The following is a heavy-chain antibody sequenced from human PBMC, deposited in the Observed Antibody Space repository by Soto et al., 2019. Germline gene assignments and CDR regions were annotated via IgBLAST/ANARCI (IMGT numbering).Heavy chain of an antibody. CDR2: INPNSGGT. CDR3: AREKLSGSGSFWVRYYFDY. V-gene: IGHV1-2*04. CDR1: GYTFTGYY. Sequence: ASVKVSCKASGYTFTGYYVHWVRQAPGQGLEWMGWINPNSGGTNYAQKFQGWVTMTRDTSISTAYMELSRLRSDDTAVYYCAREKLSGSGSFWVRYYFDYWGQGTLVTVSS. D-gene: IGHD1-26*01. J-gene: IGHJ4*02.